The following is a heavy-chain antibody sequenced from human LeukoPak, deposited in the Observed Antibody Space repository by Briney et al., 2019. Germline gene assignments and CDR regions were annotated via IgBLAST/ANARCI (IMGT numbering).Heavy chain of an antibody. CDR1: GFTFDNYA. J-gene: IGHJ4*02. CDR3: AKDVCNGAGCHFFDY. D-gene: IGHD2-15*01. V-gene: IGHV3-23*01. CDR2: VSDGAGRT. Sequence: LGGSLRLSCAASGFTFDNYAMSWVRQAPGKGLEWVSGVSDGAGRTSYADSVTGRFTISRDNARRILYLQMNSLRAEDTAVYYCAKDVCNGAGCHFFDYWGQGTVVTVSS.